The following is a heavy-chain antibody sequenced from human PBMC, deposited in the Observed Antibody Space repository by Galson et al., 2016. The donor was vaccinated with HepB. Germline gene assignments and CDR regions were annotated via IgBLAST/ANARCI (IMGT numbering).Heavy chain of an antibody. J-gene: IGHJ3*02. CDR2: IRSKAYGGTT. CDR3: TRTEFPNRGYDSAFDI. V-gene: IGHV3-49*03. D-gene: IGHD5-12*01. Sequence: SLRLSCAVSGLTFGDYAMAWFRQAPGEGLEWVGFIRSKAYGGTTEYAASVKDRFTISRDNAKNSVYLQMSSLRAEDTAVYYCTRTEFPNRGYDSAFDIWGQGTMVTVSS. CDR1: GLTFGDYA.